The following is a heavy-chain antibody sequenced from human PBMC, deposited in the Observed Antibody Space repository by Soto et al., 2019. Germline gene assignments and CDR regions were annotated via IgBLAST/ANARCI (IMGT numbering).Heavy chain of an antibody. D-gene: IGHD4-17*01. CDR1: LFIVSDNY. Sequence: EVRLVQSGGGLVQPGGSLRLSCAASLFIVSDNYMSWVRQAPGKGLGWVSLIYSSGGTDYAESVKGRFTISRDYSKTTLYLQMNSLKAEDTGIYYCATRMTTAPYWGQGTVVTVSS. J-gene: IGHJ4*02. CDR3: ATRMTTAPY. V-gene: IGHV3-66*01. CDR2: IYSSGGT.